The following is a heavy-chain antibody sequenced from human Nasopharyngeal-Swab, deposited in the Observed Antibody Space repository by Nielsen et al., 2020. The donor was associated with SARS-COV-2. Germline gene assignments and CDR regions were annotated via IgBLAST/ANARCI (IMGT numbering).Heavy chain of an antibody. CDR2: ISSSGSTI. V-gene: IGHV3-11*01. J-gene: IGHJ4*02. D-gene: IGHD3-16*02. Sequence: WIRQPPGKGLEWVSYISSSGSTIYYADSVKGRFTISRDNAKNSLYLQMNSLRAEDTAVYYCAREGATWDVWGSYRRHYFDYWGQGTLVTVSS. CDR3: AREGATWDVWGSYRRHYFDY.